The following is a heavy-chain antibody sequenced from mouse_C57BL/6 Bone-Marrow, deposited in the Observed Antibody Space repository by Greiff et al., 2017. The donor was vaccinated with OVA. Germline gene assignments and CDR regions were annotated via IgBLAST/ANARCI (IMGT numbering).Heavy chain of an antibody. CDR1: GYTFTSYD. J-gene: IGHJ3*01. CDR3: ARSGDYYGSSLAWFAY. V-gene: IGHV1-85*01. CDR2: IYPRDGST. Sequence: VQLQQSGPELVKPGASVKLSCKASGYTFTSYDINWVKQRPGQGLEWIGWIYPRDGSTKYNEKFKGKATLTVDTSSSTAYMELHSLTSEDSAVYFCARSGDYYGSSLAWFAYWGQGTLVTVSA. D-gene: IGHD1-1*01.